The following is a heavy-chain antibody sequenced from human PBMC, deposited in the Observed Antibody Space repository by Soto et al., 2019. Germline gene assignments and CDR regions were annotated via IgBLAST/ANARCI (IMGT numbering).Heavy chain of an antibody. CDR3: ARVLSVIAAAGITAFDP. CDR2: INPSGGST. D-gene: IGHD6-13*01. Sequence: ASVKVSCKASGYTFTSYYMHWVRQAPGQGLEWMGIINPSGGSTSYAQKFQGRVTMTRDTSTSTVYMELSSLRSEDTAVYYCARVLSVIAAAGITAFDPWGQGTLVTVSS. CDR1: GYTFTSYY. J-gene: IGHJ5*02. V-gene: IGHV1-46*01.